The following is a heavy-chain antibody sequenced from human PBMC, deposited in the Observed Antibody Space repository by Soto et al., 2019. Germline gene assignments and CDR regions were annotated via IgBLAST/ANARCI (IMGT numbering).Heavy chain of an antibody. V-gene: IGHV3-74*01. CDR1: GFTLSSYW. D-gene: IGHD3-22*01. CDR3: TTDSYSTMIVVRFDY. Sequence: GGSLRLSCAASGFTLSSYWMHWVRQAPGKGLVWVSRINSDGSSTSYADSVKGRFTISRDNAKNTLYLQMNSLRAEDTAVYYCTTDSYSTMIVVRFDYWGHGTLVTVSS. CDR2: INSDGSST. J-gene: IGHJ4*01.